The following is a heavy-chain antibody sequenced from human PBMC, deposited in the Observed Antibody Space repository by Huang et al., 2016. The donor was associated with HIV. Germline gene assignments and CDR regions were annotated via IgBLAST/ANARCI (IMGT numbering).Heavy chain of an antibody. J-gene: IGHJ6*03. CDR1: GFTFRNYW. CDR3: VRLASGYGWTSYYYYYMDV. V-gene: IGHV3-7*01. Sequence: EVQLVESGGGLVQPGGSLRLSCSVSGFTFRNYWMTWVRQAPGKGLEWVANINQGGGDISYGDSVEDRFTISRDNAKNSLYLQMNSLRAEDTAVYYCVRLASGYGWTSYYYYYMDVWGKGTTVTVSS. CDR2: INQGGGDI. D-gene: IGHD5-12*01.